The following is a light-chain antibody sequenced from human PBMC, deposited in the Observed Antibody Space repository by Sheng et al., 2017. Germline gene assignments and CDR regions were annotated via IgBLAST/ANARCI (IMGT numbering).Light chain of an antibody. V-gene: IGLV3-21*04. CDR2: YDT. CDR1: NIGSKS. Sequence: SYVLTQPPSVSVAPGKTARITCGGNNIGSKSVHWYQQRPGQAPVLVISYDTDRPSGIPDRFSGSNSGDTATLTISRVGSRGVRPTIFVQVWDSRSDQFVFGTGTKVTVL. J-gene: IGLJ1*01. CDR3: QVWDSRSDQFV.